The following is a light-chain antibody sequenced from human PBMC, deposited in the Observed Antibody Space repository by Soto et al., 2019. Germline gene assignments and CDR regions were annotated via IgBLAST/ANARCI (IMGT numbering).Light chain of an antibody. CDR1: SSSIGSNY. CDR2: RNN. Sequence: QSVLTQPPSASGTPGQGVTISCSGSSSSIGSNYVFWYQHLPRTAPKLLIDRNNRRPSGIPDRFSGSKSGTSASLTISGLRSEDEADYYCAAWDESLGGLYVFGTGTKLTVL. CDR3: AAWDESLGGLYV. J-gene: IGLJ1*01. V-gene: IGLV1-47*01.